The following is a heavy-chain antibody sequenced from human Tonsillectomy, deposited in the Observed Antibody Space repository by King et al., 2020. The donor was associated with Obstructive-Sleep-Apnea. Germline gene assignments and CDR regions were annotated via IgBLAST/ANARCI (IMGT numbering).Heavy chain of an antibody. Sequence: QLVQSGAEVKKPGSSVKVSCKTSGGTFSSYAISWVRQAPGQGLEWMGGIIPTLAITNYAQKFQGRVTITADKSTSPAYMELSSLRSEDTAVYYCARKDVVVPAALDYWGQGTLVTVSS. CDR3: ARKDVVVPAALDY. J-gene: IGHJ4*02. D-gene: IGHD2-2*01. CDR2: IIPTLAIT. CDR1: GGTFSSYA. V-gene: IGHV1-69*04.